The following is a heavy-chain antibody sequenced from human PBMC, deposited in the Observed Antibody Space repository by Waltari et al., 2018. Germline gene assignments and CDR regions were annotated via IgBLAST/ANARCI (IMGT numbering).Heavy chain of an antibody. V-gene: IGHV1-2*02. Sequence: QVQLLQSGVEVKKPGSSVKVSCKASGYTFTGYYMHWVRQAPGQGLEWMGWINPNSGGTNYAQKFKGRVTMTRDTSISTAYLQWNSLKASDTAIYYCARRSNSGKDLGDFDSWGQGTLVTVSS. CDR3: ARRSNSGKDLGDFDS. CDR1: GYTFTGYY. CDR2: INPNSGGT. D-gene: IGHD3-10*01. J-gene: IGHJ4*02.